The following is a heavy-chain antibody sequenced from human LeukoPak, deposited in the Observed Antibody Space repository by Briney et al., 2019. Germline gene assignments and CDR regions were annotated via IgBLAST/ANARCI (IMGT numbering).Heavy chain of an antibody. J-gene: IGHJ4*02. Sequence: SVKVSCKASGGTFSSYAISWVRQAPGQGLEWMGGIIHIFGTANYAEKFQGRVTITADESTSTAYMQLSSLRSEDTAVYYCARVAKDYDPLGHFDYWGQGTLVTVSS. V-gene: IGHV1-69*01. CDR2: IIHIFGTA. D-gene: IGHD3-3*01. CDR3: ARVAKDYDPLGHFDY. CDR1: GGTFSSYA.